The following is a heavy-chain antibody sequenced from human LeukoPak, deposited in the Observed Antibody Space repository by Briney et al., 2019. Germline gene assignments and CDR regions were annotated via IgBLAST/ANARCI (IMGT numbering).Heavy chain of an antibody. CDR1: GYTFNTYW. CDR2: IYPGDSDT. CDR3: ARGLGGDRRGVFDV. V-gene: IGHV5-51*01. J-gene: IGHJ3*01. D-gene: IGHD3-16*01. Sequence: GESLKISCKGSGYTFNTYWIGWVRQMPGKGLEWMGIIYPGDSDTRYSPSFQGQVTVSADKSVITAYLQWSSLTASHTAIYYCARGLGGDRRGVFDVWGQGTMVTVSS.